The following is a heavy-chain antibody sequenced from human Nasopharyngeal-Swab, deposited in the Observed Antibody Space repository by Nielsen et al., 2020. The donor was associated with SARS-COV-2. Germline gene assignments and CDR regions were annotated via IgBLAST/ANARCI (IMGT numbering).Heavy chain of an antibody. J-gene: IGHJ4*02. CDR2: INPTGGRT. Sequence: WVRQAHGRGLEWMGIINPTGGRTTYAQKFQGRVIMTRDTSTSTLYMELRGLRSEDTAVYFCARDAGGFYTKDQPYFDYWGQGSLVTVSS. V-gene: IGHV1-46*01. CDR3: ARDAGGFYTKDQPYFDY. D-gene: IGHD3-10*01.